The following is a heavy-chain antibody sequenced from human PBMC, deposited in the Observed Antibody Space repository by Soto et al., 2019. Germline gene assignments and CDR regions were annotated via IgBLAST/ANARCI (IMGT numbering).Heavy chain of an antibody. D-gene: IGHD6-13*01. J-gene: IGHJ4*02. V-gene: IGHV3-30*03. CDR2: ISYDGTDE. CDR1: GFSFSSYG. CDR3: ARYWSGRSSYSNY. Sequence: GGSLRLSCAASGFSFSSYGMHWVRQAPGKGLEWVAMISYDGTDEYYADSVKGRFTISRDNSKNAVYLQMNSLRAEDTAVYYCARYWSGRSSYSNYWGQGTLVTVAS.